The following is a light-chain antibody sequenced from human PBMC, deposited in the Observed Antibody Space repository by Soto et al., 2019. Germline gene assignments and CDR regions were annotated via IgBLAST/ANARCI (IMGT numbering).Light chain of an antibody. Sequence: EIVLTQSPGILSLSPGERATLSCRASQSVSSSYLAWYQQKPGQAPRLLIYGASNRSTGIPARFSASGSKTDFTLTISRLEPEDFAVYYCQQYGSSPPYTFVQGTKLEIK. CDR2: GAS. CDR1: QSVSSSY. CDR3: QQYGSSPPYT. J-gene: IGKJ2*01. V-gene: IGKV3-20*01.